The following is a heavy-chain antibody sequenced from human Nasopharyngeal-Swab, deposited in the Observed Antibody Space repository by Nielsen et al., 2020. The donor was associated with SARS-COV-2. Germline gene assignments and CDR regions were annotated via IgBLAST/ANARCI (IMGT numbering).Heavy chain of an antibody. CDR2: IGNAGDT. V-gene: IGHV3-13*01. CDR1: GFTFSSYG. J-gene: IGHJ4*02. CDR3: ARARYWLAASGPFFDY. Sequence: GESLKISCAASGFTFSSYGMHWVRQGTGKGLEWVSAIGNAGDTYYPGSVKGRFTISRENAKNSLYLQMNSLRAEDTAVYYCARARYWLAASGPFFDYWGQGTLVTVSS. D-gene: IGHD6-13*01.